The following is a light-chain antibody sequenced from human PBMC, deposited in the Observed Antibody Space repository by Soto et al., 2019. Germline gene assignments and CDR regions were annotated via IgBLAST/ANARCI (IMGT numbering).Light chain of an antibody. J-gene: IGLJ1*01. V-gene: IGLV2-14*01. CDR3: SSYTTNTTPYV. CDR1: NSDVGGYNS. CDR2: DVT. Sequence: QSALTQPASMSGSPGQSITISCTGTNSDVGGYNSVSWYQQHPGKAPKLMIYDVTNRPSGVSSRFSGSKSGNTASLTISGLQAEDEADYYCSSYTTNTTPYVFGTGTKLTDL.